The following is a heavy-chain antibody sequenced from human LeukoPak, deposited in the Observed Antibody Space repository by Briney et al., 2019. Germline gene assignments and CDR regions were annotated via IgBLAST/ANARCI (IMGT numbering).Heavy chain of an antibody. Sequence: GGSLRLSCAASGFTFGSFGMHWVRQAPGKGLEWVAVIWSDGSNKYYADSVKGRFTISRDNSKNTLYLQMNSLRAEDTAVYYCARAPSYGDYAVIDYWGQGTLVTVPS. CDR3: ARAPSYGDYAVIDY. CDR2: IWSDGSNK. D-gene: IGHD4-17*01. J-gene: IGHJ4*02. CDR1: GFTFGSFG. V-gene: IGHV3-33*01.